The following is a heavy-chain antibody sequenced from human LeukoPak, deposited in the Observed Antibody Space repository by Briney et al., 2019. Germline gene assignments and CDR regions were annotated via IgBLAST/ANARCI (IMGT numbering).Heavy chain of an antibody. CDR2: IYYSGST. CDR3: ARHRHSIAARVPTGWFDP. J-gene: IGHJ5*02. D-gene: IGHD6-6*01. V-gene: IGHV4-59*05. Sequence: SETLSLTCTVSGGSISSYYWSWIRQPPGKGLEWIGSIYYSGSTYYNPSLKSRVTISVDTSKNQFSLKLSSVTAADTAVYYCARHRHSIAARVPTGWFDPWGQGTLVTVSS. CDR1: GGSISSYY.